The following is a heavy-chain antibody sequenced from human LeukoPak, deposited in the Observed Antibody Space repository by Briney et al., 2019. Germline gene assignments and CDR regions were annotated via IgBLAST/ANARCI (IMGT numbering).Heavy chain of an antibody. CDR1: GGSISSGGYY. Sequence: RTSETLSLTCTVSGGSISSGGYYWSWIRQHPGKGLEWIGYIYYSGSTYYNPSLKSRVTISVDTSKNQFSLKLSSVTAADTAVYYCARGGWITMIRRRDLPGGFDPWGQGTLVTVSS. CDR3: ARGGWITMIRRRDLPGGFDP. CDR2: IYYSGST. D-gene: IGHD3-10*01. V-gene: IGHV4-31*03. J-gene: IGHJ5*02.